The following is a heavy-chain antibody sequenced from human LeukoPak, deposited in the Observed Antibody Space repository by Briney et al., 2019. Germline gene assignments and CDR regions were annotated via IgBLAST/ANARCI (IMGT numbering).Heavy chain of an antibody. V-gene: IGHV3-7*01. Sequence: PGGSLRLSCAAPGFAFSSYWMTWVRQAPGKGLEWVANIKPDGSGKNYVDSVKGRFTISRDNDKNSLYLQMRGLRVEDTAVYYCSSQPAVLDLDCWGQGALVTVSS. CDR2: IKPDGSGK. CDR3: SSQPAVLDLDC. D-gene: IGHD2/OR15-2a*01. CDR1: GFAFSSYW. J-gene: IGHJ4*02.